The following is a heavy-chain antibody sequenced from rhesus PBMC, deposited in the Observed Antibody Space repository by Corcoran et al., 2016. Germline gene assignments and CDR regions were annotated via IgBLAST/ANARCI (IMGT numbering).Heavy chain of an antibody. Sequence: QVQLQESGPGVVKPSETLPLTCAVPGYSISSGYDWSWIRQPPGKGLEWIGYVYGSIGSTNYNPSLKNRVTISKDTSKNQFSLKLSSVTAADTAVYYCAREGSGWYYFDYWGQGVLVTVSS. J-gene: IGHJ4*01. CDR2: VYGSIGST. CDR1: GYSISSGYD. CDR3: AREGSGWYYFDY. V-gene: IGHV4-76*01. D-gene: IGHD6-31*01.